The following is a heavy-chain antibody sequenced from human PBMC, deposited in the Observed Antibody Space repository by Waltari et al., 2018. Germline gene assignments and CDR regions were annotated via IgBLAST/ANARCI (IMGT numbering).Heavy chain of an antibody. CDR3: GGGGLDGAAY. J-gene: IGHJ4*02. D-gene: IGHD3-16*01. Sequence: EVQLMESGGDLVQPGGSLRLSCVVSGFTFNTFWMNWVRQAPGKGLGWVSRINNEGTDTTYADSVKGRFTISRDNAKNTLYLQMNSLRVEDTAVYYCGGGGLDGAAYWGQGTLVNVSS. CDR2: INNEGTDT. V-gene: IGHV3-74*01. CDR1: GFTFNTFW.